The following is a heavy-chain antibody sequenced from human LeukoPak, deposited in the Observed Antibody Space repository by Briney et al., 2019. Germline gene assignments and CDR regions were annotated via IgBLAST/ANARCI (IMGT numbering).Heavy chain of an antibody. Sequence: PGGSLRLSCAASGFTFSSYSMNWVRQAPGKGLEWVSSISSSSSYIYYADSVKGRFTISRDNAKNSLYLQMNSLRAEDTAVYYCARAFQQLVGNYYYGMDVWGQGTTVTVSS. CDR3: ARAFQQLVGNYYYGMDV. J-gene: IGHJ6*02. CDR2: ISSSSSYI. V-gene: IGHV3-21*01. D-gene: IGHD6-13*01. CDR1: GFTFSSYS.